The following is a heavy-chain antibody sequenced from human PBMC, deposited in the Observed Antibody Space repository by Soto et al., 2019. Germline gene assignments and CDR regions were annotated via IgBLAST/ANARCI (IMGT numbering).Heavy chain of an antibody. D-gene: IGHD2-2*01. Sequence: GESLKISCKGSGYSFTSYWIGWVRQMPGKGLEWMGIIYPGDSDTRYSPSFQGQVTISADKSISTAYLQWSSLKASDTAMYYCAREIVVARGASYFDYWGPGTLVTVSS. CDR1: GYSFTSYW. CDR2: IYPGDSDT. J-gene: IGHJ4*02. V-gene: IGHV5-51*01. CDR3: AREIVVARGASYFDY.